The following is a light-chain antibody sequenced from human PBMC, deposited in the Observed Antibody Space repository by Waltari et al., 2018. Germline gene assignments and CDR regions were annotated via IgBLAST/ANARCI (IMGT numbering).Light chain of an antibody. CDR1: SSDIGYYNL. V-gene: IGLV2-23*02. J-gene: IGLJ3*02. CDR3: CSYIGDSAWV. CDR2: EVN. Sequence: QSALTQPASVSGSPGQSITISCTGTSSDIGYYNLVSWYQQDPGKAPKVIIYEVNKRPSGVSNRFSCSKAGNTASRTISGLQAEDEADYYCCSYIGDSAWVFGGGTKVTVL.